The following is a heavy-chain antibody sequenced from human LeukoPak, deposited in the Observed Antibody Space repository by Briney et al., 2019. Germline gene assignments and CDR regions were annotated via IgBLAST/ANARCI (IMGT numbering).Heavy chain of an antibody. Sequence: GGSLRLSCAASGFRFSSYVMSWVRQAPGKGLEYVSSIDGSDGASYYADSVKGRFTISRDNSKNTLFLQMNSLRVEDTAVYYCARVDSGNYDYWGQGTLLTVSS. V-gene: IGHV3-23*01. J-gene: IGHJ4*02. CDR2: IDGSDGAS. CDR3: ARVDSGNYDY. D-gene: IGHD1-26*01. CDR1: GFRFSSYV.